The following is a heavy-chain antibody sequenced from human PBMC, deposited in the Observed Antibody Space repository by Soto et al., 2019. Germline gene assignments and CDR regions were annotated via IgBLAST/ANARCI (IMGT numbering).Heavy chain of an antibody. Sequence: QVQLVESGGGLVKPGGSLRLSCAASGFAFTDYYMSWIRQAPGKGLEWVSYTGTTGTTIYYSVSVKGRFTVSRDNAKNSLYLHMNSLRVEDTAVYYCVRDRSPKRVPAMLPYFQHWGQGTLVTVSS. D-gene: IGHD2-21*02. CDR1: GFAFTDYY. V-gene: IGHV3-11*01. J-gene: IGHJ1*01. CDR2: TGTTGTTI. CDR3: VRDRSPKRVPAMLPYFQH.